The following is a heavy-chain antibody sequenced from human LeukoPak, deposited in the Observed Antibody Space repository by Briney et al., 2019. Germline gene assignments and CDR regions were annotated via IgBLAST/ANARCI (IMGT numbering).Heavy chain of an antibody. CDR2: INSDGSST. Sequence: GGSLRLSCAASGFTFSSYWMHWVRQAPGKGLVSVSRINSDGSSTSYADSVKGRFTISRDNAKNTLYLQMNSLRAEDTAVYYCARELGVEMATITALDGLGYWGQGTLVTVSS. D-gene: IGHD5-24*01. CDR3: ARELGVEMATITALDGLGY. CDR1: GFTFSSYW. J-gene: IGHJ4*02. V-gene: IGHV3-74*01.